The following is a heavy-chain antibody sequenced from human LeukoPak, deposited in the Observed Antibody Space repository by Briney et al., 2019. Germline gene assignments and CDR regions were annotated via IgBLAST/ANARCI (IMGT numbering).Heavy chain of an antibody. J-gene: IGHJ4*02. CDR3: ARGSSPIDN. CDR2: ISSSSSYT. D-gene: IGHD6-13*01. Sequence: PGGSLRLSCAASGFTLSTYKMNWVRQAPGKGLEWVSSISSSSSYTFYADSMKGRFTLSRDNAKNSLYLQMDSLRAEDTAVYYCARGSSPIDNWGQGTLVTVSS. V-gene: IGHV3-21*01. CDR1: GFTLSTYK.